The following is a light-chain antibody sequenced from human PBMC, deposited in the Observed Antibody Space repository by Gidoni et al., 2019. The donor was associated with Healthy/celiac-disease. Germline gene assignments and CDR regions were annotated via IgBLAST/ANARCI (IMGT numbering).Light chain of an antibody. CDR2: DAS. CDR1: QSVSSY. Sequence: ELVLTQSPATLSLSPGERATLSCRASQSVSSYLAWYQQKPGQAPRLLIYDASNRATGIPARFSGSGSVTDFTLTISSLEPEDFVVYYCQQRSNWPLLTFGGGTKVEIK. J-gene: IGKJ4*01. V-gene: IGKV3-11*01. CDR3: QQRSNWPLLT.